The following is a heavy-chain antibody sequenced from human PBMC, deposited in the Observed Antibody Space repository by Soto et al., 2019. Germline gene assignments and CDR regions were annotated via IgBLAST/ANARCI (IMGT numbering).Heavy chain of an antibody. CDR1: GYSFTSHY. Sequence: QVQLVQSGAEVKKPGASVKVSCKAIGYSFTSHYMHWVWQAPGQGLGWMGTIYPGCVNIGYSQKFKGRVTMTKDTSTSTVYMDLNSLTSEDTAVYYCARDQGWHDLVWRFDPWGQGTLVTVSS. CDR2: IYPGCVNI. V-gene: IGHV1-46*03. J-gene: IGHJ5*02. D-gene: IGHD1-1*01. CDR3: ARDQGWHDLVWRFDP.